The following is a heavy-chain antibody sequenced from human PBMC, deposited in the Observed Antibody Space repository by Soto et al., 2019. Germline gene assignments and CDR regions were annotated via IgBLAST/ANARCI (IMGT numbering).Heavy chain of an antibody. Sequence: ASVKVSCKASGYTFTSYAMHWVRQAPGQRLEWMGWINAGNGNTKYSQKFQGRVTITRDTSASTAHMELSSLRSEDTAVYYCARVSGWYYFDYWGQGTLVTVSS. J-gene: IGHJ4*02. V-gene: IGHV1-3*01. D-gene: IGHD6-19*01. CDR2: INAGNGNT. CDR3: ARVSGWYYFDY. CDR1: GYTFTSYA.